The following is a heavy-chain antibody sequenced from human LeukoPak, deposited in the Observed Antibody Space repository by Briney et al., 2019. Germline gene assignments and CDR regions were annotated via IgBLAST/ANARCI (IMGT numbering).Heavy chain of an antibody. V-gene: IGHV4-34*01. Sequence: SETLSLTCAVYGGSFSGYYWSWIRQPPGKGLEWIGEINHSGSTNYNPPLKSRVTISVDTSKNQFSLKLSSVTAADTAVYYCARGPIVVVVAATANWFDPWGQGTLVTVSS. CDR3: ARGPIVVVVAATANWFDP. CDR2: INHSGST. CDR1: GGSFSGYY. J-gene: IGHJ5*02. D-gene: IGHD2-15*01.